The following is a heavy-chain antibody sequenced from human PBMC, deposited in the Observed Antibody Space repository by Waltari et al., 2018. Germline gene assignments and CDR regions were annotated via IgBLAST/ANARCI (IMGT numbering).Heavy chain of an antibody. J-gene: IGHJ4*02. Sequence: EVQLVESGGGLVQPGGSLRLSCATSGFPSSRYWMHWVRQVPGKGLMWVSHIESDESRTTYADSVKGRFTISRDNAKNTVYLQMNSLRDEDTAVYYCVRDEPGDGLDYWGQGTLVTVSS. CDR3: VRDEPGDGLDY. CDR1: GFPSSRYW. CDR2: IESDESRT. D-gene: IGHD7-27*01. V-gene: IGHV3-74*03.